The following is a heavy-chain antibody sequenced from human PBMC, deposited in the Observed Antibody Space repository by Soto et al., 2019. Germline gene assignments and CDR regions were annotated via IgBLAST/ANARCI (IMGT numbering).Heavy chain of an antibody. D-gene: IGHD3-10*01. V-gene: IGHV1-69*06. CDR2: IIPIFGTA. J-gene: IGHJ4*02. Sequence: GASVKVSCKTSGYTFNTYAISWVRQAPGQGLEWMGGIIPIFGTANYAQKFQGRVTITADKSTSTAYMELSSLRSEDTAVYYCARGYYGSGSLDYWGQGTLVTVSS. CDR1: GYTFNTYA. CDR3: ARGYYGSGSLDY.